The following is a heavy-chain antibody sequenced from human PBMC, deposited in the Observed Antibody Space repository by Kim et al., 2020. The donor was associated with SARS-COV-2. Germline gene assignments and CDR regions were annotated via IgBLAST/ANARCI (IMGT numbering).Heavy chain of an antibody. Sequence: ASVKVSCKASGYTFTSYGISWVRQAPGQGLEWMGWISAYNGNTNYAQKLQGRVTMTTDTSTSTAYMELRSLRSDDTAVYYCARDSSTVTTLPNYYYYGMDVWGQGTTVTVSS. CDR2: ISAYNGNT. CDR1: GYTFTSYG. J-gene: IGHJ6*02. CDR3: ARDSSTVTTLPNYYYYGMDV. V-gene: IGHV1-18*01. D-gene: IGHD4-17*01.